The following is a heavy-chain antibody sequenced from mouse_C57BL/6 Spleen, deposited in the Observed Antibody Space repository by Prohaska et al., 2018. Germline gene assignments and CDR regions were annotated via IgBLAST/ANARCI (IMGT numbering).Heavy chain of an antibody. D-gene: IGHD1-1*01. CDR1: GFTFSNYW. Sequence: EVKLEESGGGLVQPGGSMKLSCVASGFTFSNYWMNWVRQSPEKGLEWVAQIRLKSDNYATHYAESVKGRFTISRDESKSSVYLQMNNLRAEDTGIYYCTVTTVVATRFAYWGQGTLVTVSA. J-gene: IGHJ3*01. CDR3: TVTTVVATRFAY. CDR2: IRLKSDNYAT. V-gene: IGHV6-3*01.